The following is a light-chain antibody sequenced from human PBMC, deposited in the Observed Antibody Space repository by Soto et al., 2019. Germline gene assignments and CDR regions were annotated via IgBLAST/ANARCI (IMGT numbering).Light chain of an antibody. CDR3: QQRSNWGIVA. V-gene: IGKV3-11*01. Sequence: EIVLTQSPATLSLSPGERATLSCRASQSVSSYLAWYQQKPGQAPRLLIYDASNRATGIPARFSGSGSGTDFTLTISSLEPEDFAVYYCQQRSNWGIVAFDQGTKVEIK. CDR2: DAS. J-gene: IGKJ1*01. CDR1: QSVSSY.